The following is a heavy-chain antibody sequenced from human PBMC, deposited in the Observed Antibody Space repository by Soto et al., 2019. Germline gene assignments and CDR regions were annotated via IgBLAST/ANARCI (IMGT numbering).Heavy chain of an antibody. CDR3: ARTGRQYQLLWVGLAMDV. CDR2: INHSGST. Sequence: SETLSLTCAVYGGSVSGYYWSWIRQPPGKGLEWIGEINHSGSTNYNPSLKSRVTISVDTSKNQFSLKLSSVTAADTAVYYCARTGRQYQLLWVGLAMDVWGKGTTVTVSS. CDR1: GGSVSGYY. V-gene: IGHV4-34*01. J-gene: IGHJ6*03. D-gene: IGHD2-2*01.